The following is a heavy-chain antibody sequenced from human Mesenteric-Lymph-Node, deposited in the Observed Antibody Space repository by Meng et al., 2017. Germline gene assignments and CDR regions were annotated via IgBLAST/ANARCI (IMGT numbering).Heavy chain of an antibody. Sequence: GESLKISCAASGFTFSSYGMHWVRQAPGKGLEWVAVIWYDESNKYYADSVRGRFTISRDNSKNTLYLQMNSLRAEDTAVYYCARDRYCSSTSCHDFDNWGQGTLVTVSS. CDR1: GFTFSSYG. D-gene: IGHD2-2*01. CDR3: ARDRYCSSTSCHDFDN. J-gene: IGHJ4*02. CDR2: IWYDESNK. V-gene: IGHV3-33*01.